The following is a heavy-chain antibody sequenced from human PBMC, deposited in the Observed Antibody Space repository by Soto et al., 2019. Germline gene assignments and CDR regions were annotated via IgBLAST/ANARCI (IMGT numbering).Heavy chain of an antibody. CDR1: GYTFTHYY. CDR3: ARDFAGGEH. V-gene: IGHV1-46*01. Sequence: QVQLVQSGAEVKKPGASVKVSCRTSGYTFTHYYIHWVRQAPGQGLAWLGIINPASGSTNYAQDFQGKVTLTMGTSTTTVYMELSGLRAGDTALFFCARDFAGGEHWGQGTLVTVSS. D-gene: IGHD4-17*01. CDR2: INPASGST. J-gene: IGHJ4*02.